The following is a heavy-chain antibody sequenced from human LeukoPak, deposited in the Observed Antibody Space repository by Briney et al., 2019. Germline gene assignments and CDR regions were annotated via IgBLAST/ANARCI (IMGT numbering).Heavy chain of an antibody. Sequence: SVKVSCKASGGTFSSYAINWVRQAPGQGLEWIGGIIPIFGSAYYAQKFQGRVTITADESTSTAYMELSSLRSEDTAVYYCARDFYSGSYRYFDYWGQGTLVTVSS. CDR3: ARDFYSGSYRYFDY. D-gene: IGHD1-26*01. V-gene: IGHV1-69*01. J-gene: IGHJ4*02. CDR1: GGTFSSYA. CDR2: IIPIFGSA.